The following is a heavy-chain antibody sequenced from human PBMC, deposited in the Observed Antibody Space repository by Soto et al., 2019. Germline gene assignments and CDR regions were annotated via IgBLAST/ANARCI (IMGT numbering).Heavy chain of an antibody. Sequence: SLRLSCAASGFTFSSYAMSWVRQAPGKGLEWVSAISGSGGSTYYADSVKGRFTISRDNPKNTLYLQMNSLRAEDTAVYYCAKCYYDFWSGYNYFDYWGQGTLVTVSS. J-gene: IGHJ4*02. CDR3: AKCYYDFWSGYNYFDY. V-gene: IGHV3-23*01. CDR2: ISGSGGST. CDR1: GFTFSSYA. D-gene: IGHD3-3*01.